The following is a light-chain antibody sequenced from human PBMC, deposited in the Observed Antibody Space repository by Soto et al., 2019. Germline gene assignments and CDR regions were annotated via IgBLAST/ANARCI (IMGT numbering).Light chain of an antibody. CDR2: DAS. V-gene: IGKV3-15*01. J-gene: IGKJ4*01. CDR1: HSAASA. CDR3: QQYRDWPLT. Sequence: EIVLTQSPATLSVSPGERATLSCRASHSAASAVAWYQQKPGQAPRLLIYDASTRATGIPARFSGSGSATEFTLTISSLHYEDFAVSSCQQYRDWPLTFGGGTKVDLK.